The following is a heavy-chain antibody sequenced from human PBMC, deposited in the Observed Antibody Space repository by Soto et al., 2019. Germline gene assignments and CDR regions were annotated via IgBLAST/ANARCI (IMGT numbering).Heavy chain of an antibody. D-gene: IGHD6-13*01. CDR1: GDTFSSYA. V-gene: IGHV1-69*06. CDR3: ARGGFSSSWRFDY. Sequence: ASVKVSCKASGDTFSSYAISWVRQAPGQGLEWMGGIVPFIGTTNYAQNFQGRVTITADKSTSTTYMELTSLRSEDTAVYYCARGGFSSSWRFDYWGQGALVTVSS. J-gene: IGHJ4*02. CDR2: IVPFIGTT.